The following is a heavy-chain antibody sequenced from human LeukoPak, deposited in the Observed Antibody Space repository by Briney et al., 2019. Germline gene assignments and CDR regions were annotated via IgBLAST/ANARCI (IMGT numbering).Heavy chain of an antibody. Sequence: SETLSLTCAVYGGSFSGYYWSWIRRPPGKGLEWIGETNHSGSTNYNPSLKSRVTISVDTSKNQFSLKLNSVTAADTAVYYCARGRRWQQLVNWFDPWGQGTLVTVSS. CDR1: GGSFSGYY. V-gene: IGHV4-34*01. D-gene: IGHD6-13*01. J-gene: IGHJ5*02. CDR2: TNHSGST. CDR3: ARGRRWQQLVNWFDP.